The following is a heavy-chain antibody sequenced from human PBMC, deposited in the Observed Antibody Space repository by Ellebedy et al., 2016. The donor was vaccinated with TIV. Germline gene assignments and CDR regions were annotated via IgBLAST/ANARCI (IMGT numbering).Heavy chain of an antibody. CDR1: GFTFSDYW. CDR3: ARRYFDY. J-gene: IGHJ4*02. CDR2: IKQDGGEI. Sequence: GGSLRLSCVASGFTFSDYWMSWVRQAPGKGLEWVANIKQDGGEIYYVDSVKGRFTISRDNVKNSLYLQMNGLRAEDTAVYYCARRYFDYWGQGTLVTVSS. V-gene: IGHV3-7*03.